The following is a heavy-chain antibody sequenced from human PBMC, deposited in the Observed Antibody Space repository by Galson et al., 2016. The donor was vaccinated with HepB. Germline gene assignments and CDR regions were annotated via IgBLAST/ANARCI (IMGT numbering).Heavy chain of an antibody. D-gene: IGHD2-2*02. CDR3: AKDQIGAGWTYTLDH. CDR1: GYLFTRYG. V-gene: IGHV1-18*01. J-gene: IGHJ4*02. CDR2: ISAYNGET. Sequence: SVKVSCKASGYLFTRYGISWVRQAPGQGLEWMGWISAYNGETKFAQKVQGRLTLATDTSTTTSYMELRSLRSDDTAVYFCAKDQIGAGWTYTLDHWGQGTLVIVSS.